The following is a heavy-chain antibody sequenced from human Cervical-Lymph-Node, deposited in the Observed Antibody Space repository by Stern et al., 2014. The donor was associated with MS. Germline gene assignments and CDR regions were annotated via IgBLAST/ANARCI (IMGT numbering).Heavy chain of an antibody. Sequence: QLVQSGAEVKKPGSSVKVSCKASGSTFSSYAISWVRQAPGQGLEWMGGIIPIFGTANYAQQVQGRVTITADESTSTAYMELSSLRSEDTAVYYCARSYGAVAGTGSDYWGQGTLVTVSS. CDR3: ARSYGAVAGTGSDY. CDR1: GSTFSSYA. J-gene: IGHJ4*02. V-gene: IGHV1-69*01. D-gene: IGHD6-19*01. CDR2: IIPIFGTA.